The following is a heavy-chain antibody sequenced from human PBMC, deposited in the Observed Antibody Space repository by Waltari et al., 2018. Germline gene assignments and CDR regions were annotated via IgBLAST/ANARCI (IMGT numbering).Heavy chain of an antibody. CDR1: GGSISSYY. V-gene: IGHV4-4*07. CDR2: IYTSGST. CDR3: ARGHYYDSSGYYAFDL. Sequence: QVQLQESGPGLVKPSETLSLTCTVSGGSISSYYWSWIRQPAGKGLEWIGRIYTSGSTNYNPSLKSRVTMSVDTSKNQFSLKLSSVTAADTAVYYCARGHYYDSSGYYAFDLWGRGTLVTVSS. J-gene: IGHJ2*01. D-gene: IGHD3-22*01.